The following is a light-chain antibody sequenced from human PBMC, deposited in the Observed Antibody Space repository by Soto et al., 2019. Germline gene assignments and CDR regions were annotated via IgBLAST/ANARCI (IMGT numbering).Light chain of an antibody. J-gene: IGLJ3*02. CDR2: GNS. CDR3: QSYDSSLSGWV. CDR1: SSNIGAGYD. Sequence: QSVLTQPPSVSGVPGQRVTISCTGSSSNIGAGYDVHWYQQRPGTAPKLLIYGNSNRPSGVPDRFSDSKSGTSASLAITGLQSEDEADYYCQSYDSSLSGWVFGGGTKLTVL. V-gene: IGLV1-40*01.